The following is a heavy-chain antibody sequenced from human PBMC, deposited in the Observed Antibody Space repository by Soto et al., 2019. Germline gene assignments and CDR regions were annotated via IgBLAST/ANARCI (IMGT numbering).Heavy chain of an antibody. J-gene: IGHJ4*02. V-gene: IGHV4-34*02. CDR2: INPNGDT. CDR3: ARLAEENAVLAPAPIGLDY. D-gene: IGHD2-2*02. Sequence: QVQLQQWGAGLLKPSETLSLTCTVFGGSLSGYYWTWIRQSPGKGLEWIGEINPNGDTNYSPSLESRVTMSVDTSKTQFSLKLHSVTAADTAVYYCARLAEENAVLAPAPIGLDYWGQGTLVTVSS. CDR1: GGSLSGYY.